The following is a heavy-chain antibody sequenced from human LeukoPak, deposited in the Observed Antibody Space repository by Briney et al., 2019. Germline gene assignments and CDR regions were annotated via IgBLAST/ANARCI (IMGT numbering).Heavy chain of an antibody. CDR3: ARDVGGYGDYGYDAFDI. D-gene: IGHD4-17*01. Sequence: GGSPRPSRPAAGFIFSYYSMDWVSQAPGEGLEWVASISSSSNYINYADAVKGRFTTSRDNAKKSLYLQMNSLRVEDTAVYYCARDVGGYGDYGYDAFDIWGQGTMVTVSS. CDR1: GFIFSYYS. CDR2: ISSSSNYI. V-gene: IGHV3-21*01. J-gene: IGHJ3*02.